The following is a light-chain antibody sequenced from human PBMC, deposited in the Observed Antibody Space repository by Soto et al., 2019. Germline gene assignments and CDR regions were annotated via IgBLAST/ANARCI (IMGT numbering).Light chain of an antibody. J-gene: IGKJ1*01. V-gene: IGKV3-20*01. CDR1: QSFSSNY. Sequence: EGVLTQSPGTLSLSPGERATLSCRASQSFSSNYLAWYQQKPGQAPRLRIYVASNRATGIPDRFSGSGSGTDFTLTISRLEPDDSAVYCCQQYGSSPAWTFGQGTKGEIK. CDR2: VAS. CDR3: QQYGSSPAWT.